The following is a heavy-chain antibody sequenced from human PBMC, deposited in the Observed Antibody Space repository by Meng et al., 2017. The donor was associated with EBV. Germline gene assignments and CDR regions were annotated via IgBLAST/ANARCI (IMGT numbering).Heavy chain of an antibody. V-gene: IGHV1-69*01. D-gene: IGHD3-10*01. CDR3: ASESGRGYTPDY. CDR2: FLPRLGAP. Sequence: QVQLLPAAAGGKKPGSSVKVSCKTSGGPFRYYAISWVRQAPGQGLEWLGGFLPRLGAPNYAQKFHGRVKITADESTSTHYMDLSSLRSEDTAIYYCASESGRGYTPDYWGQGTLVTVSS. CDR1: GGPFRYYA. J-gene: IGHJ4*02.